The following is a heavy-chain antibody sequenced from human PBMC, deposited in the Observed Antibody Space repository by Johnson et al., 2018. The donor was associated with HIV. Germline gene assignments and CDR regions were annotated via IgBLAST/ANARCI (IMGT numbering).Heavy chain of an antibody. CDR3: ARGGREELQDAFDI. Sequence: MLLVESGGGLVQPGGSLRLSCAASGFTFSSYTMSWVRQAPGKGLEWVSRIRGSGGSTYYADSVKGRFTISRDNAKNSLYLQMNSLRAEDTAVYYCARGGREELQDAFDIWGQGTMVTVSS. J-gene: IGHJ3*02. CDR1: GFTFSSYT. CDR2: IRGSGGST. D-gene: IGHD1-26*01. V-gene: IGHV3-23*04.